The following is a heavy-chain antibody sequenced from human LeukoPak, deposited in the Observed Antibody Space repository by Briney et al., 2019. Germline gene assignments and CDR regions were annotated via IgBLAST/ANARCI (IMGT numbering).Heavy chain of an antibody. Sequence: PGESLKISCKGSGYSFTSYWIGWVRQMPGKGLEWMGIINPGDSDTRYSPSFQGQVTISADKSISTAYLQWSSLKASDTAMYYCARLGAMTTVTNDAFDIWGQGTMVTVSS. V-gene: IGHV5-51*01. J-gene: IGHJ3*02. CDR1: GYSFTSYW. CDR3: ARLGAMTTVTNDAFDI. CDR2: INPGDSDT. D-gene: IGHD4-17*01.